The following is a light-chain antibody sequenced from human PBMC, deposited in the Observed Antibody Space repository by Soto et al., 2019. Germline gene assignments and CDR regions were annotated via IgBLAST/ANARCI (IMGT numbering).Light chain of an antibody. CDR1: QSVSSTF. J-gene: IGKJ4*01. CDR2: GAS. Sequence: EFVLTQSPGTLSLSPGERATLSCRASQSVSSTFLAWYQQKPGQPPRLLIYGASTRGTGITDRFSGSGSGTDFTLTISRLESEDFAVYYCQHYGSSPPLTFGGGTKVEIK. V-gene: IGKV3-20*01. CDR3: QHYGSSPPLT.